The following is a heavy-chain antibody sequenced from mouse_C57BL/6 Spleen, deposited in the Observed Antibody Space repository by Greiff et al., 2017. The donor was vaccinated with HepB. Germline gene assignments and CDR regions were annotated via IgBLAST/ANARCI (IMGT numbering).Heavy chain of an antibody. CDR2: IYPGSGNT. CDR3: ARSWDGFAY. V-gene: IGHV1-76*01. J-gene: IGHJ3*01. CDR1: GYTFTDYY. D-gene: IGHD4-1*01. Sequence: VQLQQSGAELVRPGASVKLSCKASGYTFTDYYIHWVKQRPGQGLEWIARIYPGSGNTYYNEKFKGKATLTAEKSSSTAYMQLSSLTSEDSAVYFCARSWDGFAYWGQGTLVTVSA.